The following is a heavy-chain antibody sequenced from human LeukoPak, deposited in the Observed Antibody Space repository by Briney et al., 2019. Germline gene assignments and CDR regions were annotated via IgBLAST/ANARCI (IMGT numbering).Heavy chain of an antibody. D-gene: IGHD1-26*01. CDR2: IYSGRST. CDR3: ARYSGTFSNSYFDC. CDR1: GFTLSSYG. Sequence: GGTLRLSCAASGFTLSSYGMNWVRQAPGKGLEWVSLIYSGRSTYYADSVKGRFIISRDNSKNTLYLQMNSLRAEDTAVYYCARYSGTFSNSYFDCWGQGTLVTVSS. V-gene: IGHV3-66*01. J-gene: IGHJ4*02.